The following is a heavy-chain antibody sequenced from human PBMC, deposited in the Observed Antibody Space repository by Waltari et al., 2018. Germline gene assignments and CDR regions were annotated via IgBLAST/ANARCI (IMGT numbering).Heavy chain of an antibody. V-gene: IGHV3-7*01. CDR2: IKQDGSEK. J-gene: IGHJ4*02. D-gene: IGHD3-10*01. Sequence: EVQLVESGGGLVQPGGSLRISCAASGFTFSSYWMSWVRQAPGKGLEWVANIKQDGSEKYYVDAGKGRFTISRDNAKNSLYLQMNSLRAEDTAVYYCARGRARASGGGLGYWGQGTLVTVSS. CDR3: ARGRARASGGGLGY. CDR1: GFTFSSYW.